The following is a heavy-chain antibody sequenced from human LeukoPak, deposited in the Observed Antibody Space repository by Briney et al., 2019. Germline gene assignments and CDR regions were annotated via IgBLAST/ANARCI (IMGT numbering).Heavy chain of an antibody. CDR1: GGSVSSGGHY. V-gene: IGHV4-31*03. Sequence: SETLSLTCTVSGGSVSSGGHYWSWVRQHPGKGLEWIGYIYYSGSTYYNPSLKSRITISVDTSKNQFSLKLSSVTAADTAVYYCANSAGVVLVPAAIPYWGQGTLVTVSS. CDR3: ANSAGVVLVPAAIPY. CDR2: IYYSGST. D-gene: IGHD2-2*01. J-gene: IGHJ4*02.